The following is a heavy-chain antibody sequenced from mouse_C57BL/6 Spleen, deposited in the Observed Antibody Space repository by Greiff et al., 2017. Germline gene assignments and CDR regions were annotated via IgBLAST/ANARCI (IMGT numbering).Heavy chain of an antibody. CDR2: ISYDGSN. V-gene: IGHV3-6*01. CDR3: ARYYGNYAWFAY. J-gene: IGHJ3*01. D-gene: IGHD2-1*01. CDR1: GYSITSGHY. Sequence: EVQLQESGPGLVKPSQSLSLTCSVTGYSITSGHYWNWIRQFPGNKLEWMGYISYDGSNNYNPSLKNRISITRDTSKNQFFLKLNSVTTEDTATYYCARYYGNYAWFAYWGQGTLVTVSA.